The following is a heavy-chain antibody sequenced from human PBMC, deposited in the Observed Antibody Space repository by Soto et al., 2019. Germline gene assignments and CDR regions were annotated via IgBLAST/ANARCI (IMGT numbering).Heavy chain of an antibody. CDR2: INAGNGNT. V-gene: IGHV1-3*01. J-gene: IGHJ6*02. D-gene: IGHD2-2*01. CDR3: ARGAGAGEYQDYYYGMDV. Sequence: ASVKVSCKASGYTFTSYAMHWVRQAPGQRLEWMGWINAGNGNTKYSQKFQGRVTITRDTSASTAYMELSSLRSEDTAVYYCARGAGAGEYQDYYYGMDVWGQGTTVTVSS. CDR1: GYTFTSYA.